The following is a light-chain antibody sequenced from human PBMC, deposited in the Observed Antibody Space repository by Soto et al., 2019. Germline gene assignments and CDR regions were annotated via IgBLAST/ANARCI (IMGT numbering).Light chain of an antibody. CDR3: QQRSNWIT. J-gene: IGKJ5*01. CDR1: QTVTIN. CDR2: GAS. V-gene: IGKV3D-11*02. Sequence: ETVMTQSPVSLSVSPGDTATLSCRASQTVTINLAWYQQKPGQAPRLLIYGASNRATGVPARFSGSGPRTDFTLTISSLEPEDFALYYCQQRSNWITFGQGTRLEIK.